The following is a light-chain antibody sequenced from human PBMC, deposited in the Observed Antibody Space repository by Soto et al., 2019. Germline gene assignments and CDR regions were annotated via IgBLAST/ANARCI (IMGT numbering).Light chain of an antibody. CDR1: QSVSNNY. Sequence: ETVFTQSACTLSLSPGERATLSCRASQSVSNNYLAWYQQKPGQAPRLLIYGASNRATGIPDWFSGSGSGTDFTLTISILAPDDFAVYYCQQYGNPGTFGQGTKVDIK. V-gene: IGKV3-20*01. CDR3: QQYGNPGT. J-gene: IGKJ1*01. CDR2: GAS.